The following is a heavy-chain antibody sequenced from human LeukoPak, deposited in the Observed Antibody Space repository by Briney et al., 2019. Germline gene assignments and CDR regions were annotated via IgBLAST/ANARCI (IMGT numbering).Heavy chain of an antibody. CDR1: GYTFTSYG. Sequence: ASVKVSCKASGYTFTSYGISWVRQAPGQGLEWMGWISAYNGNTNYAQKLQGRVTMTTDTSTSTAYMELRSLRSDDTAVYYSARTRIAAAGTGFDPWGQGTLVTVSS. CDR2: ISAYNGNT. CDR3: ARTRIAAAGTGFDP. D-gene: IGHD6-13*01. V-gene: IGHV1-18*01. J-gene: IGHJ5*02.